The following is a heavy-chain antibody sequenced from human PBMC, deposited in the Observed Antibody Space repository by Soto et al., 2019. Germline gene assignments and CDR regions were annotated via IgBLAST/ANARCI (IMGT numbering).Heavy chain of an antibody. D-gene: IGHD6-19*01. CDR1: GYSFPSYW. CDR3: ARVDSSGCSEY. V-gene: IGHV5-51*01. CDR2: IYPGDSDT. Sequence: PGESLKISCKGSGYSFPSYWIGWVRQTPGNGLECMGFIYPGDSDTTYSPSFQGQVTISADKSTSTAFLQWTSLKASDTGMHYCARVDSSGCSEYWGQGTQVTVPS. J-gene: IGHJ4*02.